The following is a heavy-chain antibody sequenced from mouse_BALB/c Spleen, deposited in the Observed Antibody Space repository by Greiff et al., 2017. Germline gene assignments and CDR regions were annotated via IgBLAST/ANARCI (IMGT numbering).Heavy chain of an antibody. CDR2: IRNKANGYTT. D-gene: IGHD1-1*01. V-gene: IGHV7-3*02. CDR3: ARDGDPTVVARGYFDV. CDR1: GFTFTDYY. J-gene: IGHJ1*01. Sequence: EVKLMESGGGLVQPGGSLRLSCATSGFTFTDYYMSWVRQPPGKALEWLGFIRNKANGYTTEYSASVKGRFTISRDNSQSILYLQMNTLRAEDSATYYCARDGDPTVVARGYFDVWGAGTTVTVSS.